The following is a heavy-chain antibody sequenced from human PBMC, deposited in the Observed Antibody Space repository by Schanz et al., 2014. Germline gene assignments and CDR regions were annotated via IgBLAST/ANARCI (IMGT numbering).Heavy chain of an antibody. CDR1: GFAFDTYW. D-gene: IGHD6-13*01. J-gene: IGHJ4*02. CDR3: ARLGSSSWFTSFDY. CDR2: IKHDGSEK. V-gene: IGHV3-7*01. Sequence: VQLVESGGGVVQPGRSLRLSCAASGFAFDTYWMSWVRQAPGKGLEWVANIKHDGSEKYYVDSVKGRFTISRDNAKNSMYLEMNSLRADDTAVYYCARLGSSSWFTSFDYWGQGTLVTVSS.